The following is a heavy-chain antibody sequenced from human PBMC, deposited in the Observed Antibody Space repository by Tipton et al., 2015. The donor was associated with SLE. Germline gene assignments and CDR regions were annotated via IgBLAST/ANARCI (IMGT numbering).Heavy chain of an antibody. CDR3: ARDGGQRVISGTYDFYYYGLDV. CDR1: GGSLSGYY. D-gene: IGHD6-13*01. Sequence: TLSLTCTVSGGSLSGYYWAWLRQSPGKGLAWIGEISHDGGANYNQSLESRGTISLEKSKNQFSLKLTSVTAADTAVYYCARDGGQRVISGTYDFYYYGLDVWGQGTTVTVSS. J-gene: IGHJ6*02. V-gene: IGHV4-34*01. CDR2: ISHDGGA.